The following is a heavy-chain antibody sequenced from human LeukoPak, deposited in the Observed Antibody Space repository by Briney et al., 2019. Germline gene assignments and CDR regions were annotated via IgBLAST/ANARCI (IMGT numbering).Heavy chain of an antibody. D-gene: IGHD6-13*01. CDR3: ARVVAAAGELYYYYMDV. CDR1: GGTFSSYA. CDR2: IIPIFCTA. Sequence: EASVKVSCKASGGTFSSYAISWVRQAPGQGLEWMGGIIPIFCTANYAQKFQGRVTITADKSTSTAYMELSRLRSDDTAVYYCARVVAAAGELYYYYMDVWGKGTTVTVSS. J-gene: IGHJ6*03. V-gene: IGHV1-69*06.